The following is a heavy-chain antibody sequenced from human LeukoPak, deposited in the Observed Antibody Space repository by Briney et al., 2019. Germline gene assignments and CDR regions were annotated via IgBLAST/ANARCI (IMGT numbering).Heavy chain of an antibody. J-gene: IGHJ4*02. V-gene: IGHV1-69*13. Sequence: SVTVSCKASGGTFSSYAISWVRQAPGQGLEWMGGIIPIFGTANYAQKFQGRVTITADESTSTAYMELSSLRSEDTAVYYCARAGGAAAMIDYWGQGTLVTVSS. D-gene: IGHD2-2*01. CDR3: ARAGGAAAMIDY. CDR2: IIPIFGTA. CDR1: GGTFSSYA.